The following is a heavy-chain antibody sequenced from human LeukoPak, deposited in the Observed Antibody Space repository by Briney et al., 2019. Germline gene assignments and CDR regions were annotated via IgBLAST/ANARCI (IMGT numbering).Heavy chain of an antibody. CDR3: AEGPPPRRGTSY. Sequence: GGSLRLSCAASGFTFSSYAMSWVRQAPGKGLEWVSTISGSGGSTYYADSVKGRFTISRDNSKNTLYLQMNSLRAEDTAVYYCAEGPPPRRGTSYWGQGTLVTVAS. CDR2: ISGSGGST. V-gene: IGHV3-23*01. CDR1: GFTFSSYA. J-gene: IGHJ4*02.